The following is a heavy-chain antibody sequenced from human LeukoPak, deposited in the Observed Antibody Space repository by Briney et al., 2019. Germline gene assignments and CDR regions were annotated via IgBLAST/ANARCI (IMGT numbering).Heavy chain of an antibody. J-gene: IGHJ4*02. CDR1: GYTFTSYG. CDR3: ARDRDYSSSTQDFDS. V-gene: IGHV1-18*01. CDR2: ISDNNGNT. Sequence: ASVKVSCKASGYTFTSYGISWVRQAPGQGLEWMGWISDNNGNTNYVQKFQGRVTMTTDTSTRTVYMELRSLRSDDTAVYYCARDRDYSSSTQDFDSWGQGSLVTVSS. D-gene: IGHD6-6*01.